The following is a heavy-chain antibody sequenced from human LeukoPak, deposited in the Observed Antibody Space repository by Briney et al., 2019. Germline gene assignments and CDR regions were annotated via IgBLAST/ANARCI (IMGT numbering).Heavy chain of an antibody. CDR1: GGSISSGGYS. V-gene: IGHV4-61*08. J-gene: IGHJ4*02. CDR3: ARLGWFGSSYYFDY. Sequence: SVTLSLTCAVSGGSISSGGYSWSWIRQPPGKGLEWIGYIYYSGSTNYNPSLKSRVTISVDTSKNQFSLKLSSVTAADTAVYYCARLGWFGSSYYFDYWGQGTLVTVSS. D-gene: IGHD3-10*01. CDR2: IYYSGST.